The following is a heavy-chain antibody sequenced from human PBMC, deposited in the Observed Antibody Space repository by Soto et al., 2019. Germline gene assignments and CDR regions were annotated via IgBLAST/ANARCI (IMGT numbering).Heavy chain of an antibody. Sequence: ASVKVSCKASGYSFTGYYIHWVRQTPGQGLEWMGWINPDSGATNYAQNFQGRVTLTSDTSISTASMDLTSLTSDDTAVYYCARGDYGTGGYPFPYFDYWGQGTLVTVSS. CDR3: ARGDYGTGGYPFPYFDY. J-gene: IGHJ4*02. CDR2: INPDSGAT. D-gene: IGHD2-8*02. V-gene: IGHV1-2*02. CDR1: GYSFTGYY.